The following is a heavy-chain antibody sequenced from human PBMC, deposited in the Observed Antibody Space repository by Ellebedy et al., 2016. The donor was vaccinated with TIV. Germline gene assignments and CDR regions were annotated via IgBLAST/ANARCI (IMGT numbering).Heavy chain of an antibody. CDR1: GFTFHNYA. CDR3: ARDSPAGNGDYWSGHNPAWGFDY. D-gene: IGHD3-3*01. CDR2: IPSSGSAI. V-gene: IGHV3-48*02. J-gene: IGHJ4*02. Sequence: GESLKISCAASGFTFHNYAMNWVRQAPGKGLEWLSYIPSSGSAIFYAASVKGRFTISRDNAKNSLYLQMNSLRDEDTAVYYCARDSPAGNGDYWSGHNPAWGFDYWGRGTRVTVSS.